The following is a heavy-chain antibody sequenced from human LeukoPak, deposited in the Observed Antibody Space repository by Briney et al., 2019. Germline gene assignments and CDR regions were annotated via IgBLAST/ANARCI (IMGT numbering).Heavy chain of an antibody. CDR1: GYTFTSYY. J-gene: IGHJ4*02. CDR2: INPSGGST. D-gene: IGHD3-22*01. CDR3: ARGGGEYYDSSGYYALDY. Sequence: ASVKVSCTASGYTFTSYYMHWVRQAPGQGLEWMGIINPSGGSTSYAQKFQGRVTMTRDTSTSTVYMELSSLRSEDTAVYYCARGGGEYYDSSGYYALDYWGQGTLVTVSS. V-gene: IGHV1-46*01.